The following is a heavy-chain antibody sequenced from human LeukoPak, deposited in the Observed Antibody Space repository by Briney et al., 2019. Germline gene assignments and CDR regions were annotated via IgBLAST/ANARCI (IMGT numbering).Heavy chain of an antibody. CDR3: ARDVSRAAAGRGLSDY. CDR1: GYTFNLYG. J-gene: IGHJ4*02. D-gene: IGHD6-13*01. Sequence: EASVKVSCKASGYTFNLYGFNWVRQAPGQGLEWMGWISAYDGKTFYAQRLHGRVTMTTDTSTSTAYMELRSLTSDDTAVYYCARDVSRAAAGRGLSDYWGQGTLVTVSS. V-gene: IGHV1-18*01. CDR2: ISAYDGKT.